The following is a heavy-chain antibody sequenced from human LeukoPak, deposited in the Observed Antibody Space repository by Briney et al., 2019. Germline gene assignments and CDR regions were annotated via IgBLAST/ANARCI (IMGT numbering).Heavy chain of an antibody. V-gene: IGHV4-34*01. CDR3: ARDGGVIRFLEKNTINWFDP. Sequence: SETLSLTCAVYGGSFSGYYWSWIRQPPGKGLEWIGSIYYSGSTYYNPSLKSRVTISVDTSKNQFSLKLSSVTAADTAVYYCARDGGVIRFLEKNTINWFDPWGQGTLVTVSS. D-gene: IGHD3-3*01. CDR1: GGSFSGYY. CDR2: IYYSGST. J-gene: IGHJ5*02.